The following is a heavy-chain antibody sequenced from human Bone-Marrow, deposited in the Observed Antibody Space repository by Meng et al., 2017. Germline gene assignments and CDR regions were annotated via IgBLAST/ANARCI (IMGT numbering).Heavy chain of an antibody. Sequence: SETLSLTCTVSGGSISSGGYYWSWIRQHPGKGLEWIGYIYYSGSTYYNPSLKSRVTISVDTPKNQFSLKLSSVTAADTAVYYCAGVTVTTYYFDYWGQGTLVTVSS. D-gene: IGHD4-17*01. CDR2: IYYSGST. CDR1: GGSISSGGYY. J-gene: IGHJ4*02. CDR3: AGVTVTTYYFDY. V-gene: IGHV4-31*03.